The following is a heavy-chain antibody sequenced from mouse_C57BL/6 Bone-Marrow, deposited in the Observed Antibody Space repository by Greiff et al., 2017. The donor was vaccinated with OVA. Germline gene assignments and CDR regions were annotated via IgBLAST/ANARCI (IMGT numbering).Heavy chain of an antibody. J-gene: IGHJ1*01. CDR1: GYTFTSYW. Sequence: QVQLQQPGAELVKPGASVKMSCKASGYTFTSYWITWVKQRPGQGLEWIGDIYPGSGSTNYNEKFKSKATLTVDTSSSTAYMQLSSLTSEDSAVYYCAKGSYGSSYVGYFDVWGAGTTVTVSS. CDR2: IYPGSGST. V-gene: IGHV1-55*01. CDR3: AKGSYGSSYVGYFDV. D-gene: IGHD1-1*01.